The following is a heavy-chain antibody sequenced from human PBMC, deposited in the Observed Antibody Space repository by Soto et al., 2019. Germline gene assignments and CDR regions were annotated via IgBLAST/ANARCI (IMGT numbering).Heavy chain of an antibody. V-gene: IGHV5-51*01. CDR3: ARLGEWSDYYYGMDV. D-gene: IGHD3-3*01. CDR2: IYPGDSDT. J-gene: IGHJ6*02. Sequence: GESLKISCKGSGYSFTSYWIGWVRQMPGKGLEWMGIIYPGDSDTRYSPSFQGQVTISADKSVSTAYLQWSSLKASDTAMYYCARLGEWSDYYYGMDVWGQGTTVTVSS. CDR1: GYSFTSYW.